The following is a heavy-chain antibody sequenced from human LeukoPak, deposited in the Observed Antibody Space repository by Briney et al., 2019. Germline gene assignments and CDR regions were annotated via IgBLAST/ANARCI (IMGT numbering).Heavy chain of an antibody. V-gene: IGHV3-53*01. J-gene: IGHJ4*02. CDR2: IYSGGST. CDR3: ARWHGLQSLDY. CDR1: GFTFSSYS. Sequence: GGSLRLSCAASGFTFSSYSMNWVRQAPGKGLEWVSVIYSGGSTYYADSVKGRFTISRDNSKNTLYLQMNSLRAEDTAVYYCARWHGLQSLDYWGQGTLVTVSS. D-gene: IGHD4-11*01.